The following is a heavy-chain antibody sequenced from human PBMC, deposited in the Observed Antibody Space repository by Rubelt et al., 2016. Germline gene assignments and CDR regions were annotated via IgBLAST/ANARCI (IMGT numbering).Heavy chain of an antibody. V-gene: IGHV3-7*01. Sequence: EVQLVESGGGFVQPGGSLRLSCVASGFTFSNYVVNWVRQAPGKGLEWVANIRQDGSDEYYADSVRGRFTISRDNAKNSLYLQMNSLRGEDTAVYYCARDLSAAVAQWGQGTLVTVSS. D-gene: IGHD6-19*01. CDR1: GFTFSNYV. J-gene: IGHJ4*02. CDR2: IRQDGSDE. CDR3: ARDLSAAVAQ.